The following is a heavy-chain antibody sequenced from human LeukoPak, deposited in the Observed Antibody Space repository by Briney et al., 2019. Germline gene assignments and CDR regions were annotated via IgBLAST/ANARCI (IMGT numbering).Heavy chain of an antibody. D-gene: IGHD3-9*01. J-gene: IGHJ5*02. CDR1: GYTFTSYD. V-gene: IGHV1-8*01. Sequence: GASVKVSCKASGYTFTSYDINWVRQATGQGLEWKGWMNPNSGNTGYAQKFQGRVTMTRNTSISTAYMELSSLRSEDTAVYYCARGQKSIGLRYFDWSPPHPDWFDPWGQGTLVTVSS. CDR3: ARGQKSIGLRYFDWSPPHPDWFDP. CDR2: MNPNSGNT.